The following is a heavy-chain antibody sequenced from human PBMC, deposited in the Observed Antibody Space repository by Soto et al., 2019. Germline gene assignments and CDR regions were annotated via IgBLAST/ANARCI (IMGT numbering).Heavy chain of an antibody. D-gene: IGHD2-21*01. J-gene: IGHJ4*02. CDR1: GFTFGIYG. Sequence: PGGSLRLSCAASGFTFGIYGMHWVRQATGKGLEWVSTINTAGDTYSPGSVKGRFTISRENAKNSLYLQMNSLRVDDTAVYFCVRGRDSGLYYFDSWGQGTLVTVS. CDR3: VRGRDSGLYYFDS. V-gene: IGHV3-13*01. CDR2: INTAGDT.